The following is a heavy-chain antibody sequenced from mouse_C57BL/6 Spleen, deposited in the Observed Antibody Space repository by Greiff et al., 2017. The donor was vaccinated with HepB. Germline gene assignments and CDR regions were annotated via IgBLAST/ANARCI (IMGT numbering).Heavy chain of an antibody. Sequence: EVKLQESGAELVRPGASVKLSCTASGFNIKDDYMHWVKQRPEQGLEWIGWIDPENGDTEYASKFQGKATITADTSSNTAYLQLSSLTSEDTAVYYCTKGYSNYLRWFAYWGQGTLVTVSA. D-gene: IGHD2-5*01. CDR2: IDPENGDT. CDR3: TKGYSNYLRWFAY. J-gene: IGHJ3*01. V-gene: IGHV14-4*01. CDR1: GFNIKDDY.